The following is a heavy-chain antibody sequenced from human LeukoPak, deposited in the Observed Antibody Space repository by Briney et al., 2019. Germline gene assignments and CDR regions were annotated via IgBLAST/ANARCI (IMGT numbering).Heavy chain of an antibody. V-gene: IGHV4-59*01. Sequence: PSETLSLTCTVSGGSISSYYWSWIRQPPGKGLERVGYIYYSGSTNYNPPLKSRVTISVDTSKSQFSLKLSSVTAADTAVYYCARIASTYQLLYYFDYWGQGTLVTVSS. CDR1: GGSISSYY. CDR3: ARIASTYQLLYYFDY. J-gene: IGHJ4*02. D-gene: IGHD2-2*01. CDR2: IYYSGST.